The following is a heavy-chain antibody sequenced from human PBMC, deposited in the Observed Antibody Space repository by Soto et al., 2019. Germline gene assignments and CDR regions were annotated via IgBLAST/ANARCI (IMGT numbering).Heavy chain of an antibody. J-gene: IGHJ6*02. CDR2: ISGSGGST. Sequence: VQLLESGGGLVQPGGSLRLSCAASGFTYSRYAMSWVRQAPGKGLEWVSAISGSGGSTYYADSVKGRFTISRDNSKNTLYLRMNSLRAEDTAVYYCAKWEGAAISSYYYYGMDVWGPGTTVTVSS. V-gene: IGHV3-23*01. CDR3: AKWEGAAISSYYYYGMDV. D-gene: IGHD1-26*01. CDR1: GFTYSRYA.